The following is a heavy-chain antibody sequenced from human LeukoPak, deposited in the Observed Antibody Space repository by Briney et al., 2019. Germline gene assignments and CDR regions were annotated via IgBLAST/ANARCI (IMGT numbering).Heavy chain of an antibody. V-gene: IGHV3-23*01. CDR1: GFSFSSYA. CDR3: AKRITVSAGYYLDS. D-gene: IGHD2-8*01. J-gene: IGHJ4*02. CDR2: VSGGGAYT. Sequence: GGSLTLSCVGSGFSFSSYAMSWVRQAPGKGLEWVSTVSGGGAYTYYADSVKGRFTVSRDDSKSMHFLQMNSLRPEDTALYFCAKRITVSAGYYLDSWGQGTLVTVSS.